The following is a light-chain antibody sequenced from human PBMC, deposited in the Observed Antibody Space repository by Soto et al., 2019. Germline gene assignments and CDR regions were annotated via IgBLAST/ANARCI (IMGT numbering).Light chain of an antibody. CDR2: KAS. V-gene: IGKV1-5*03. CDR3: QEYNSYSPT. J-gene: IGKJ1*01. CDR1: QSISSW. Sequence: DIQMTQSLSTLSASVGDRVTITCRTSQSISSWLAWYQQKPGKAPKLLIYKASSLESGVPSRFSGSGSGTECTLTISSLQPDDFATYYCQEYNSYSPTFGQGTKVEIK.